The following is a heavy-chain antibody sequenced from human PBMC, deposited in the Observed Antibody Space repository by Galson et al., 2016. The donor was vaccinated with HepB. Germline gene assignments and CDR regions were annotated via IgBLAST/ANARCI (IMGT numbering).Heavy chain of an antibody. D-gene: IGHD5-12*01. Sequence: LRLSCAASGFTFSSYAMSWVRQAPGKGLEWVSAISGSGGSTYYADSVKGRFTISRDNSKNTLYLQMNSLRAEDTAVYYCAKDLEYNGYDPDYYYYYGMDVWGQGTTVTVSS. CDR3: AKDLEYNGYDPDYYYYYGMDV. CDR2: ISGSGGST. V-gene: IGHV3-23*01. CDR1: GFTFSSYA. J-gene: IGHJ6*02.